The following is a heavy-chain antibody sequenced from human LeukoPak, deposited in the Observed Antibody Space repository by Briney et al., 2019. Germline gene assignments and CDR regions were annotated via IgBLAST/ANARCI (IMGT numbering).Heavy chain of an antibody. CDR3: ARDWGFQWLDP. CDR1: GGSISSSSYY. V-gene: IGHV4-39*02. CDR2: IYYSGST. J-gene: IGHJ5*02. D-gene: IGHD3-16*01. Sequence: KPSETLSLTCTVSGGSISSSSYYWGWIRQPPGKGLEWIGSIYYSGSTYYNPSLKSRVTISVDTSKNQFSLKLSSVTAADTAVYYCARDWGFQWLDPWGQGTLVTVSS.